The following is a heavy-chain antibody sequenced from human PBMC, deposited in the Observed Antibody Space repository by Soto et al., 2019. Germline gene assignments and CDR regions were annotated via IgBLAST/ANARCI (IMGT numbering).Heavy chain of an antibody. CDR1: GFTFSIHW. Sequence: GGSLRLSCAASGFTFSIHWMSWVRQAPGNGLEWVGNIKQDGSEKNYVDSVKGRFTISRDNAKNSLYLQMNSLRAEDTAVYFCARDSDYGEDYNHGMDVWGQGTTVTVS. D-gene: IGHD4-17*01. CDR3: ARDSDYGEDYNHGMDV. CDR2: IKQDGSEK. V-gene: IGHV3-7*01. J-gene: IGHJ6*02.